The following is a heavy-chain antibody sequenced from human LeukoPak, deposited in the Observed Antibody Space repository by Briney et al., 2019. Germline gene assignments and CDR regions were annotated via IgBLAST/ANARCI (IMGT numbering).Heavy chain of an antibody. CDR2: ISYDGSNK. CDR1: RFTFNSYA. Sequence: GVSLRLSCAASRFTFNSYAMHWLPHAPGKGLEWVADISYDGSNKYYADPVKGRFTISRDNSKNTLYLQMNSLRAEDTAVYYCARRVDILTGPLDYWGEGTLVTVSS. V-gene: IGHV3-30*04. D-gene: IGHD3-9*01. CDR3: ARRVDILTGPLDY. J-gene: IGHJ4*02.